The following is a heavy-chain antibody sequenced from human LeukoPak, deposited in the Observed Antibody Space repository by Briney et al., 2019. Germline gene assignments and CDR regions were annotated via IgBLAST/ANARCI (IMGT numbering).Heavy chain of an antibody. CDR2: INHSGST. CDR3: GRGGLRGIAAAGY. D-gene: IGHD6-13*01. J-gene: IGHJ4*02. CDR1: GGSFSGYY. V-gene: IGHV4-34*01. Sequence: SETLSLTCAVYGGSFSGYYWSWIRQPPGKGLEWIGEINHSGSTNYNPSLKSRVTISVDTSKNQFSLKLSSVTAADTAVYYCGRGGLRGIAAAGYWGQGTLVTVSS.